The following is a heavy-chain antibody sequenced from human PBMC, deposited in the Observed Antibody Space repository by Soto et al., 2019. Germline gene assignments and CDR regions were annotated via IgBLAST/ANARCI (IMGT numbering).Heavy chain of an antibody. D-gene: IGHD6-19*01. CDR2: INAGNGHT. V-gene: IGHV1-3*01. CDR3: ARERIAVAGTLVY. J-gene: IGHJ4*02. Sequence: QVQLVQSGAEVKKPGASVKVSCKASGYTFTSYAMHWVRQAPGQRLEWMGWINAGNGHTKYSQKFQGRVTITRDTSASTAYMELSSLRSEDTAVYYCARERIAVAGTLVYWGQGTLVTVSS. CDR1: GYTFTSYA.